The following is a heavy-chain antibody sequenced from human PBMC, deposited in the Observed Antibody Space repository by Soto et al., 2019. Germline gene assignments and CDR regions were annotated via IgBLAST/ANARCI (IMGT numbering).Heavy chain of an antibody. D-gene: IGHD1-1*01. CDR2: ISSSGSTI. V-gene: IGHV3-11*01. J-gene: IGHJ6*03. CDR3: ARVVGLEPQRYYYYYYMDV. Sequence: GGSLRLSCAASGFTFSDYYMSWIRQAPGKGLEWVSYISSSGSTIYYADSVKGRFTISRDNAKNSLYLQMNSLRAEDTAVYYCARVVGLEPQRYYYYYYMDVWGKGTTVTVSS. CDR1: GFTFSDYY.